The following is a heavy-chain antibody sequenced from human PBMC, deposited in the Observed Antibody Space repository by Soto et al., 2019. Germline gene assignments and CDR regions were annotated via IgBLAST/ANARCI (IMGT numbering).Heavy chain of an antibody. J-gene: IGHJ4*02. CDR3: ARSIGGNSYYPPDY. V-gene: IGHV3-30*03. CDR1: GFTFSGYG. D-gene: IGHD1-26*01. Sequence: QVQLVESGGGVVQPGGSLRLSCAASGFTFSGYGMHWVRQSPGEGLEWVAILANDGSYQYYAESVKGRFTISRDNSKNTLYLQMDSLRPEDTAVYYCARSIGGNSYYPPDYWGQGTLVTVSS. CDR2: LANDGSYQ.